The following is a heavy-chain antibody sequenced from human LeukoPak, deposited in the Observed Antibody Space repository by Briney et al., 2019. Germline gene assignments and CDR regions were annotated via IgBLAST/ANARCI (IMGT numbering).Heavy chain of an antibody. CDR2: INHSGST. J-gene: IGHJ3*02. Sequence: SETLSLTCAVYGGSFSGYYWSWTRQPPGKGLEWIGEINHSGSTNYNPSLKSRVTISVDTSKNQFSLKLSSVTAADTAVYYCARGPPVGYCSSTSCRDPKRSAFDIWGQGTMVTVSS. V-gene: IGHV4-34*01. D-gene: IGHD2-2*01. CDR3: ARGPPVGYCSSTSCRDPKRSAFDI. CDR1: GGSFSGYY.